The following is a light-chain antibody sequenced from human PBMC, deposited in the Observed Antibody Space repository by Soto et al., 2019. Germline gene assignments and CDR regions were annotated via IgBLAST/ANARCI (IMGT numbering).Light chain of an antibody. CDR2: DAS. CDR1: QSISNW. J-gene: IGKJ1*01. CDR3: QQYNSYPWT. Sequence: DIQMTQSPSTLSASVGDRVTITCRASQSISNWLAWYQQKPGKAPKLLIFDASTLGSGVPSRFSGSGSGTEFTLTVNSLQPDDFATYYCQQYNSYPWTFGQGTKVEIK. V-gene: IGKV1-5*01.